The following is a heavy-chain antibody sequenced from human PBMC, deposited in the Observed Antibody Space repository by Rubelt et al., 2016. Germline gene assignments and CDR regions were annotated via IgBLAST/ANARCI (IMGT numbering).Heavy chain of an antibody. Sequence: GVISYDGSNKYYADSVKGRFTISRDNSKNTLYLQMNSLRAEDTAVYYCARDMNYYDSSGPKGYYYYGMDVWGQGTTVTVSS. J-gene: IGHJ6*02. CDR2: ISYDGSNK. V-gene: IGHV3-30*01. CDR3: ARDMNYYDSSGPKGYYYYGMDV. D-gene: IGHD3-22*01.